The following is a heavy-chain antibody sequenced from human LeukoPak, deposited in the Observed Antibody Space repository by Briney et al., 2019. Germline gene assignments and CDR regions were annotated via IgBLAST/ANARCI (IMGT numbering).Heavy chain of an antibody. CDR3: AKYCDSTSCYPRHFQH. CDR2: IRYDGSNK. D-gene: IGHD2-2*01. Sequence: GGSLRLSCAASGFTFSSYGMHWVRQAPGKGLEWVAFIRYDGSNKYYADSVKGRFTISRDNSKSTLYLEMNSLRAEDTAVYYCAKYCDSTSCYPRHFQHWGQGTLVTVSS. J-gene: IGHJ1*01. CDR1: GFTFSSYG. V-gene: IGHV3-30*02.